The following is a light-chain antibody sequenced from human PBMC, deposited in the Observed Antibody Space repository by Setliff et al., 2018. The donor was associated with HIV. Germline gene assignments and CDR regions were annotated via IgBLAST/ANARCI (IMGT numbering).Light chain of an antibody. J-gene: IGLJ2*01. V-gene: IGLV2-8*01. CDR2: EVN. CDR3: SSYAGSNNLV. Sequence: QSALTQPPSASGSPGQSVTISCTGTSSDVGAYNYVSWYQQHPGKAPKLMIYEVNKRPSGVPDRFSGSKPGNTASLTVSGLQAEDEADYYCSSYAGSNNLVFGGGTKSPS. CDR1: SSDVGAYNY.